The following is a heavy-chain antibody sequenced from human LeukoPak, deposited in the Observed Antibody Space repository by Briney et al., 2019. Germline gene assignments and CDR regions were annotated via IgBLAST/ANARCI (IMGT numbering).Heavy chain of an antibody. V-gene: IGHV3-66*01. CDR1: GFTVSTNY. J-gene: IGHJ4*02. CDR3: ARDSDYGETFDF. CDR2: IYSGGST. D-gene: IGHD4-17*01. Sequence: GGSLRLSCAASGFTVSTNYMSWVRQAPGKGLEWVSVIYSGGSTYYADSVKGRSTISRDSSKNTLYLQMNSLRAEDTAVYYCARDSDYGETFDFWGQGTLVTVSS.